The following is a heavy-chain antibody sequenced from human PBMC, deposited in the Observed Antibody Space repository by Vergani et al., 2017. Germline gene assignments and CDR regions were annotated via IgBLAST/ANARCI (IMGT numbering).Heavy chain of an antibody. D-gene: IGHD2-2*01. CDR1: GFTFSSYA. V-gene: IGHV3-23*01. Sequence: EVQLLESGGGLVQPGGSLRLSCAASGFTFSSYAMSWVRQAPGKGLEWVSASSGSGGSTYYADSVKGRFTISRDNSKNTLYLQMNSLRAEDTAVYYCASIVVVPAATKPVDYWGQGTLVTVSS. CDR2: SSGSGGST. CDR3: ASIVVVPAATKPVDY. J-gene: IGHJ4*02.